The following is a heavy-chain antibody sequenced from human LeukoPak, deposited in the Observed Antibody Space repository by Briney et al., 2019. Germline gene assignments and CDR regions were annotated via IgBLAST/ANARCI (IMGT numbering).Heavy chain of an antibody. CDR1: GGSISSGSYY. Sequence: SETLSLTCTVSGGSISSGSYYWSWIRQPAGKGLEWIGRIYTSGSTNYNPSLKSRVTISVGTSKNQFSLKLSSVTAADTAVYYCAREWIQVYYFDYWGQGTLVTVSS. J-gene: IGHJ4*02. V-gene: IGHV4-61*02. D-gene: IGHD5-18*01. CDR2: IYTSGST. CDR3: AREWIQVYYFDY.